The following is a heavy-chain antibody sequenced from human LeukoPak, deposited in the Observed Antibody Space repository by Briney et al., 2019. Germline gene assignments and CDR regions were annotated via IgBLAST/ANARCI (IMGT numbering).Heavy chain of an antibody. J-gene: IGHJ3*02. CDR3: ARVAVGALDAFDI. V-gene: IGHV5-51*01. CDR2: IYPGDSDT. Sequence: PGESLKISCKGSGYIFTSYWFGWVRQMPGKGLEWMGIIYPGDSDTRYSPSFQGQVTISADKSISTAHLQWSSLKASDTAIYYCARVAVGALDAFDIWGQGTLVTVSS. CDR1: GYIFTSYW. D-gene: IGHD1-26*01.